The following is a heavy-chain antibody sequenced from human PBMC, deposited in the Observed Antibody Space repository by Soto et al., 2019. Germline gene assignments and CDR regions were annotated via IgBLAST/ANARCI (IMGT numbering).Heavy chain of an antibody. V-gene: IGHV3-9*01. CDR2: ISKNSGNI. J-gene: IGHJ6*02. CDR3: AKDSSMHTKGRLLQLPDYYYFGVDA. CDR1: GFTFNDYA. D-gene: IGHD2-21*01. Sequence: PGGSLRLSCAASGFTFNDYAMHWVRQAPGKGLEWVSGISKNSGNIDYADSVKGRFTISRDNAKSSLYLQMNSLRPEDTALYYCAKDSSMHTKGRLLQLPDYYYFGVDAWGQGTTVTVSS.